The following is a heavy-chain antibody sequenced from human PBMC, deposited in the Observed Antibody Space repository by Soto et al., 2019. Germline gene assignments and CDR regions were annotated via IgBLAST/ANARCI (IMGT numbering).Heavy chain of an antibody. Sequence: QTLALTGAICGGSVSSSSAAWNLIRQSPSRGLEWLGRTYYRSKWNNDYALSVKSRITINPDTPKNQFSLHLYSVTPEDTAIYYCTGITSFRGMDVWGQGTPVTVSS. CDR2: TYYRSKWNN. CDR3: TGITSFRGMDV. J-gene: IGHJ6*02. D-gene: IGHD3-10*01. CDR1: GGSVSSSSAA. V-gene: IGHV6-1*01.